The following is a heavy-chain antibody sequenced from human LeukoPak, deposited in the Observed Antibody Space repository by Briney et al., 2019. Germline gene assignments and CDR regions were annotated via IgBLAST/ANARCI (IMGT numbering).Heavy chain of an antibody. Sequence: PSETLSLTCTVSGGSISSSSYYWGWIRQPPGKGLEWIGSIYYSGSTYYNPSLKSRVTISVDTSKNQFSLKLSSVTAADTAVYYCARRSHCSSSTSCPRGHYYYYYMDVWGKGTTVTVSS. D-gene: IGHD2-2*01. V-gene: IGHV4-39*01. J-gene: IGHJ6*03. CDR3: ARRSHCSSSTSCPRGHYYYYYMDV. CDR2: IYYSGST. CDR1: GGSISSSSYY.